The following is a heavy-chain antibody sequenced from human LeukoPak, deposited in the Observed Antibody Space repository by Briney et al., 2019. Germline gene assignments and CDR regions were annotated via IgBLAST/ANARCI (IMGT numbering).Heavy chain of an antibody. Sequence: SQTLSLTCTVSGGSISSGSYYWSWIRQPAGKGLEWIGRIYTSGSTNYNPSLKSRVTISVDTSKNQFSLKLSSVTAADTAVYYCARESHNYYDSSGYTDYWGQGTLVTASS. CDR2: IYTSGST. V-gene: IGHV4-61*02. CDR3: ARESHNYYDSSGYTDY. D-gene: IGHD3-22*01. J-gene: IGHJ4*02. CDR1: GGSISSGSYY.